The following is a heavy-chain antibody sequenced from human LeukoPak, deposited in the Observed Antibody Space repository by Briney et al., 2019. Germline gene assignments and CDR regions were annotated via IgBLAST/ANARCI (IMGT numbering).Heavy chain of an antibody. V-gene: IGHV1-18*01. CDR3: ARDRDYGSGSYYWSC. J-gene: IGHJ4*02. Sequence: GASVKVSCKASGYTFTSYGISWVRQAPGQGLEWMGWISAYNGNTNYAQKLQGRVTMTTDTSTSTDYMELRSLRSDDTAVYYCARDRDYGSGSYYWSCWGQGTLVTVSS. D-gene: IGHD3-10*01. CDR2: ISAYNGNT. CDR1: GYTFTSYG.